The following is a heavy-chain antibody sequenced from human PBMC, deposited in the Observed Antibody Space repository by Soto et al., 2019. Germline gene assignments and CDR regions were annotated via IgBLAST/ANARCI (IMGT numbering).Heavy chain of an antibody. D-gene: IGHD2-21*01. V-gene: IGHV5-51*01. CDR1: GYSFTSYW. J-gene: IGHJ5*02. Sequence: GESLKISCKGSGYSFTSYWIGWVRQMPGKGLKWMGIIYPGDSDTRYSPSFQGQVTISADKSISTAYLQWSSLKAADTAVYYCVRQPTTGDTDLWFDPWGQGTLVTVSS. CDR3: VRQPTTGDTDLWFDP. CDR2: IYPGDSDT.